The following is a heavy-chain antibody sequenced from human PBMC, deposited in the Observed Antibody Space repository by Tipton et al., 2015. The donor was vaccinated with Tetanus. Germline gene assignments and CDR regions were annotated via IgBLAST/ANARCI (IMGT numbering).Heavy chain of an antibody. CDR1: GGSISSSSYY. V-gene: IGHV4-39*01. CDR3: ARHVPGRHSSGWYDWFDP. Sequence: TLSLTCTVSGGSISSSSYYWGWIRQPPGKGLEWIGSIYYSGSTYYNPSLKSRVTISVDTSKNQFSLKLSSVTAADTAVYYCARHVPGRHSSGWYDWFDPWGQGILVTVSS. CDR2: IYYSGST. D-gene: IGHD6-19*01. J-gene: IGHJ5*02.